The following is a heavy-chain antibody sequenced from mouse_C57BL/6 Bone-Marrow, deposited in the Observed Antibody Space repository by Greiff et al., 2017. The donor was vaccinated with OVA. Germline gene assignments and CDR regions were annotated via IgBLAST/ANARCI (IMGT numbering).Heavy chain of an antibody. CDR3: ARDKVPYWYFDV. Sequence: EVKLQESGPGLVKPSQSLSLTCSVTGYSITSGYYWNWIRQFPGNKLEWMGYISYDGSNNYNPSLKNRISITRDTSKNQFFLKLNSVTTEDTATYYCARDKVPYWYFDVWGTGTTVTVSS. D-gene: IGHD2-14*01. CDR1: GYSITSGYY. J-gene: IGHJ1*03. V-gene: IGHV3-6*01. CDR2: ISYDGSN.